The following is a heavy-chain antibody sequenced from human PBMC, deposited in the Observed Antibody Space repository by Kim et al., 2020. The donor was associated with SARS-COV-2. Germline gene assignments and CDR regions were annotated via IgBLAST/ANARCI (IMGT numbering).Heavy chain of an antibody. V-gene: IGHV3-15*01. Sequence: GGSLRLSCAASGFTFSNAWMSWVRQAPGKGLEWVGRIKSKTDGGTTDYAAPVKGRFTISRDDSKNTLYLQMNSLKTEDTAVYYCTTDGWAVAVPYNWFDPWGQGTLVTVSS. J-gene: IGHJ5*02. CDR2: IKSKTDGGTT. CDR3: TTDGWAVAVPYNWFDP. D-gene: IGHD6-19*01. CDR1: GFTFSNAW.